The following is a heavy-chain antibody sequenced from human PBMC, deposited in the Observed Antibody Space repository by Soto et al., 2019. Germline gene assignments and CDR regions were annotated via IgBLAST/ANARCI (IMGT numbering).Heavy chain of an antibody. D-gene: IGHD2-15*01. J-gene: IGHJ4*02. V-gene: IGHV3-30-3*01. CDR3: ARDPYCSGGSCYTYPDY. CDR2: ISYDGSNK. Sequence: QVPLVESGGGVVQPGRSLRLSCAASGFTFSSYAMHWVRQAPGKGLEWVAVISYDGSNKYYADSVKGRFTISRDNSKNTLYLQMNSLRAEDTAVYYCARDPYCSGGSCYTYPDYWGQGTLVTVSS. CDR1: GFTFSSYA.